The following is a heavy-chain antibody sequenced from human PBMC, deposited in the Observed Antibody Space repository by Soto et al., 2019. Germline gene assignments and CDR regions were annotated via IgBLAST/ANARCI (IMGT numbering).Heavy chain of an antibody. CDR2: TNTDGTAT. CDR1: GFTFSAYW. Sequence: LRLSCAASGFTFSAYWMHWVRQAPGKGLVWVSRTNTDGTATTYADSVEGRFTISRDNAKNMLYLQMNSLRAEDTAVYYCTRGHYYGMDVWGQGTTVTVSS. V-gene: IGHV3-74*03. J-gene: IGHJ6*02. CDR3: TRGHYYGMDV.